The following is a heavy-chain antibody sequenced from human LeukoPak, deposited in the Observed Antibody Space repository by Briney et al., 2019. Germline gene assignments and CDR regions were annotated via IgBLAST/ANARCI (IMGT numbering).Heavy chain of an antibody. V-gene: IGHV1-2*02. Sequence: ASVTVSCKASGYTFTGYYMHWVRQAPGQGREWMGWINPNSGGTDYAQKFQGRVTMTRDTSIRTAYMELSRLTSDATAVYYCARDGGAYCGGDCYFADDYWGQGTLVTVSS. CDR2: INPNSGGT. J-gene: IGHJ4*02. D-gene: IGHD2-21*02. CDR3: ARDGGAYCGGDCYFADDY. CDR1: GYTFTGYY.